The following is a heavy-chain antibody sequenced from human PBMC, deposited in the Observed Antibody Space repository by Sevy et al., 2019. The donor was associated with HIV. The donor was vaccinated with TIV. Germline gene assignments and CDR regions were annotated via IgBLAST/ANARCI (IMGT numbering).Heavy chain of an antibody. CDR1: GYTFTGHY. J-gene: IGHJ3*02. V-gene: IGHV1-2*02. CDR2: INPNSGST. CDR3: ARVFPYCSGGSCYYRYDAFDI. D-gene: IGHD2-15*01. Sequence: ASVKVSCKASGYTFTGHYMHWVRQAPGQGLEWMGWINPNSGSTDYAQKFQGRVTLTRDTSISTAYLELSRLTSDDTAVYYCARVFPYCSGGSCYYRYDAFDIWGQGTMVTVSS.